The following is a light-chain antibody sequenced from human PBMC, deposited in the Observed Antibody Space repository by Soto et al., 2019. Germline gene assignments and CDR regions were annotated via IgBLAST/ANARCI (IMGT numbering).Light chain of an antibody. CDR1: QGIGDT. V-gene: IGKV3-15*01. Sequence: VVMTQSPATLSVSPGEGATLSCRASQGIGDTLAWYQHKPGQTPRLLIYATSTWATGVPARFSGSRSGTEFTLTINSLQSEDFAVYYCQQRPTWTFGQRTKVDIK. CDR3: QQRPTWT. CDR2: ATS. J-gene: IGKJ1*01.